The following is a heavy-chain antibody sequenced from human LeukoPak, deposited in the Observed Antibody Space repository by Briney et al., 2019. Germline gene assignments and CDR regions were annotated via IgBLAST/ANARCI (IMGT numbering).Heavy chain of an antibody. Sequence: GASVKVSCKASGYTFTGYYMHWVRQAPGQGLEWMGWINPNSGGTNYAQKFQGRVTMTRDTSISTAYMELSRLRSDDTAVYYCARSSRVRGAMVWFDPWGQGTLVTVSS. CDR1: GYTFTGYY. V-gene: IGHV1-2*02. CDR3: ARSSRVRGAMVWFDP. D-gene: IGHD3-10*01. J-gene: IGHJ5*02. CDR2: INPNSGGT.